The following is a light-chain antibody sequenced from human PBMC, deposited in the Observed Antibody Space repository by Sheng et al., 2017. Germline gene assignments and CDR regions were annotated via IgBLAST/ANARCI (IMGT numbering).Light chain of an antibody. CDR1: QNISNY. Sequence: DIQMTQSPSSLSASVGDRVTITCRASQNISNYLNWYQQKPGKAPKLLIYGASSLQSGVPSGFSGSGSGTDFTLTISSLQPEDFATYYCQQSFTTPSFGHGTKLEIK. J-gene: IGKJ2*01. CDR3: QQSFTTPS. CDR2: GAS. V-gene: IGKV1-39*01.